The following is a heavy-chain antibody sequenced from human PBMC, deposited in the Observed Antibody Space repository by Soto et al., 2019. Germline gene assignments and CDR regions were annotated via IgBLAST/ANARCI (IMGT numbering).Heavy chain of an antibody. CDR2: IIPIFGTA. CDR3: ARVLRFLEWLSPGSGMDV. Sequence: ASVKVSCKASGGTFSSYAISWVRQAPGQGLEWMGGIIPIFGTANYAQKFQGRVTITADESTSTAYMELSSLRSEDTAVYYCARVLRFLEWLSPGSGMDVWGQGTTVTVSS. J-gene: IGHJ6*02. V-gene: IGHV1-69*13. CDR1: GGTFSSYA. D-gene: IGHD3-3*01.